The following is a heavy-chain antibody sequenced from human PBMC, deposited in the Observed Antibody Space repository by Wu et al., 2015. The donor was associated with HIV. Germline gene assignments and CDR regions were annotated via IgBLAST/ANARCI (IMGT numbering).Heavy chain of an antibody. CDR3: VRGARGMPKGAFDI. CDR1: GYTFTGYY. D-gene: IGHD3-16*01. J-gene: IGHJ3*02. Sequence: QVQLVQSGAEVKKPGASVKVSCKASGYTFTGYYIHWVRQAPGQGLEWMAWITPNSGGTNSAQMFQGRVTMTRDTSITTAYLELNSLTSDDTAVYYCVRGARGMPKGAFDIWGQGTLVIVSS. CDR2: ITPNSGGT. V-gene: IGHV1-2*02.